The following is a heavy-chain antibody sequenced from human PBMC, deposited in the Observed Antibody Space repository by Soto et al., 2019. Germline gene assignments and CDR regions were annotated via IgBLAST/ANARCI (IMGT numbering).Heavy chain of an antibody. CDR3: ARAPRPIAAADTRFDY. D-gene: IGHD6-13*01. CDR2: IYYSGST. CDR1: GGSISSGGYY. V-gene: IGHV4-31*03. J-gene: IGHJ4*02. Sequence: QVQLQESGPGLVKPSQTLSLTCTVSGGSISSGGYYWSWIRQHPGKGLEWIGYIYYSGSTYYNPSLKSRVTISVDTSKNQFSLKLSSVTAADTAVYYCARAPRPIAAADTRFDYWGQGTLVTVSS.